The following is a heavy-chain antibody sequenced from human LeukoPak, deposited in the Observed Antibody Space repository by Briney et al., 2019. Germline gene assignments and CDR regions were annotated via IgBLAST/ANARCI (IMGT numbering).Heavy chain of an antibody. CDR1: GYSISSGYY. Sequence: SETLSLTCTVSGYSISSGYYWGWIRQPPGKGPEWIGSIYHSGSTYYNPSLKSRVTISVDTSKNQFSLKLSSVTAADTAVYYCARASGDWTDWYFDLWGRGTLVTVSS. D-gene: IGHD3-10*01. V-gene: IGHV4-38-2*02. J-gene: IGHJ2*01. CDR3: ARASGDWTDWYFDL. CDR2: IYHSGST.